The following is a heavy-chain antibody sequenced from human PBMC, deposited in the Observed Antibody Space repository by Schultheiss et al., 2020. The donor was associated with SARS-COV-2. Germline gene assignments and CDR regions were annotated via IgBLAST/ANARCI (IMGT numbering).Heavy chain of an antibody. J-gene: IGHJ6*03. CDR3: ARKMCSSTSCDYYYYYMDV. CDR2: IYTSGST. V-gene: IGHV4-4*07. CDR1: GGSISSYY. D-gene: IGHD2-2*01. Sequence: SETLSLTCTVSGGSISSYYWSWIRQPAGKGLEWIGRIYTSGSTYYNPSLKSRVTISVDTSKNQFSLKLSSVTAADTAVYYCARKMCSSTSCDYYYYYMDVWGKGTTVTVSS.